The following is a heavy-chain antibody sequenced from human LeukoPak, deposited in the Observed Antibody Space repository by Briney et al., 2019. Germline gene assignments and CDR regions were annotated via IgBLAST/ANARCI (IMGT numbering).Heavy chain of an antibody. CDR1: GGSISSYY. J-gene: IGHJ5*02. V-gene: IGHV4-59*01. D-gene: IGHD6-13*01. Sequence: SETLSLTCTVSGGSISSYYWSWIRQPPGKGLEWIGYIYYSGSTNYNPSLKSRVTISVDTPKNQFSLKLSSVTAADTAVYYCARGIAAAGGWFDPWGQGTLVTVSS. CDR2: IYYSGST. CDR3: ARGIAAAGGWFDP.